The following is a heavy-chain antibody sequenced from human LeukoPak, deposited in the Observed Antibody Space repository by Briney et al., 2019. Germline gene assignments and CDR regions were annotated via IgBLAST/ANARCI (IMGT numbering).Heavy chain of an antibody. Sequence: GGSLRLSCAASGFTFSSYAMSWVRQAPGKGLEWVSSIRGSDVSTFYADSVRGRFTISRDNSKNTLYLQMNSLRAEDTAVYYCAKGGGSTSWNRGGYWGQGTLVTVSS. CDR3: AKGGGSTSWNRGGY. D-gene: IGHD2-2*01. CDR1: GFTFSSYA. CDR2: IRGSDVST. V-gene: IGHV3-23*01. J-gene: IGHJ4*02.